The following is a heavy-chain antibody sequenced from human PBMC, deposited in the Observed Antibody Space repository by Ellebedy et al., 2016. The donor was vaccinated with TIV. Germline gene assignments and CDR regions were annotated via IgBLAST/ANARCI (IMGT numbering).Heavy chain of an antibody. J-gene: IGHJ4*02. CDR3: ARSGYSYGPTSYYFDY. CDR2: INHSGST. D-gene: IGHD5-18*01. V-gene: IGHV4-34*01. CDR1: GGSFSGYY. Sequence: MPSETLSLTCAVYGGSFSGYYWSWIRQPPGKGLEWIGEINHSGSTNYNPSLKSRVTISVDTSKNQFSLKLSSVTAADTAVYYCARSGYSYGPTSYYFDYWGQGTLVTVSS.